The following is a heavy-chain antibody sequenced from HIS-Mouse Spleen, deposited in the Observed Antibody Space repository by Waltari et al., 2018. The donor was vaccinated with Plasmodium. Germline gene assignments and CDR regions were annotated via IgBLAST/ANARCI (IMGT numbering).Heavy chain of an antibody. CDR3: ARLRYSYGYFDY. J-gene: IGHJ4*02. Sequence: QVQLQESGPGLVKPSETLSLTCTVSGGSISSYYWSWIRQPPGKGLEWIGYIYYSGSTNYNPARKSRVTISVDTSKNQFSLKLSSVTAADTAVYYWARLRYSYGYFDYWGQGTLVTVSS. V-gene: IGHV4-59*08. CDR1: GGSISSYY. CDR2: IYYSGST. D-gene: IGHD5-18*01.